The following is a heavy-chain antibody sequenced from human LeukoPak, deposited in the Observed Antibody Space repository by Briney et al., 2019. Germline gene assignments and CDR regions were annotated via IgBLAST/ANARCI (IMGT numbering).Heavy chain of an antibody. CDR3: AIPLGMACSGGSCYGG. Sequence: ASVKVSCKASGYTFTSFDINWVRQATGQGLEWMGWMNPNSGNTGYAQKFQGRVTMTRNTSISTAYMELSSLRSEDTAVYYCAIPLGMACSGGSCYGGWGQGTLVTVSS. V-gene: IGHV1-8*01. CDR2: MNPNSGNT. J-gene: IGHJ4*02. D-gene: IGHD2-15*01. CDR1: GYTFTSFD.